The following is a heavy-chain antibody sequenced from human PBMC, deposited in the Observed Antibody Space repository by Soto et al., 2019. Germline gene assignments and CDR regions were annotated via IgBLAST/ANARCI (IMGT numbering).Heavy chain of an antibody. CDR3: AREGEFWSGYFINFDY. CDR1: GFTFSSYW. Sequence: GGSLRLSCAASGFTFSSYWMSWVRQAPGKGLEWVANIKQDGSEKYYVDSVKGRFTISRDNAKNSLYLQMNSLRAEDTAVYYCAREGEFWSGYFINFDYWGQGTLVTVSS. V-gene: IGHV3-7*01. CDR2: IKQDGSEK. J-gene: IGHJ4*02. D-gene: IGHD3-3*01.